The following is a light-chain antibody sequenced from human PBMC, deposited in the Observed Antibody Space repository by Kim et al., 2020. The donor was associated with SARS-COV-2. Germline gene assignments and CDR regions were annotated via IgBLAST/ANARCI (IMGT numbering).Light chain of an antibody. V-gene: IGKV3-11*01. CDR2: DAS. J-gene: IGKJ4*01. Sequence: SPGERATLSCRASQSVSTYLAWYQQKPGQAPRLLIYDASNRATGIPDRFSGSGSGTDFTLTISSLESEDFAVYYCQRRSNWPPALTFGGGTKLEI. CDR1: QSVSTY. CDR3: QRRSNWPPALT.